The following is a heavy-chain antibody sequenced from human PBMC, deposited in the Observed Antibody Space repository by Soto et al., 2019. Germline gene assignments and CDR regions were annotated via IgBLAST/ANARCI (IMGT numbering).Heavy chain of an antibody. D-gene: IGHD6-6*01. Sequence: PGGSLRLSCAASGFTFSSYWMHWVRQAPGKGLVWVSRINSDGSSTSYADSVKGRFTISRDNAKNTLYLQMNSLRAEDTAVYYCARDQFGSIAARPYYYYYGMDVWGQGTTVTVSS. CDR3: ARDQFGSIAARPYYYYYGMDV. CDR2: INSDGSST. V-gene: IGHV3-74*01. J-gene: IGHJ6*02. CDR1: GFTFSSYW.